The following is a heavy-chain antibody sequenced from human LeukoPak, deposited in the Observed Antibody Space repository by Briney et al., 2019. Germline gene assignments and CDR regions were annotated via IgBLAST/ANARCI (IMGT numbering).Heavy chain of an antibody. V-gene: IGHV3-33*03. CDR2: IWYDGSNK. D-gene: IGHD3-22*01. Sequence: PGGSLRLSCAASGFTFSSYGMHWVRQAPGKGLEWVAVIWYDGSNKYYADSVKGRFTISRDNAKNSLYLQMNSLRAEDMALYYCAKDSSGLRDAFDIWGQGTMVTVSS. CDR3: AKDSSGLRDAFDI. J-gene: IGHJ3*02. CDR1: GFTFSSYG.